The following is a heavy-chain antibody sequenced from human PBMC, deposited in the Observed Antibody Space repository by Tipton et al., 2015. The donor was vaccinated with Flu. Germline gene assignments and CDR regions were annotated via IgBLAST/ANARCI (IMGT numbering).Heavy chain of an antibody. J-gene: IGHJ4*02. CDR1: GGSISSGSYY. Sequence: TLSLTCTVSGGSISSGSYYWSWIRQPAGKGLEWIGRVYPSGSANYNPSLQSRVTISVDTSRNQFSLNLKSVTAADTAVYYCARDRGWPASLDYWGQGILVTVSS. V-gene: IGHV4-61*02. CDR2: VYPSGSA. CDR3: ARDRGWPASLDY. D-gene: IGHD3-10*01.